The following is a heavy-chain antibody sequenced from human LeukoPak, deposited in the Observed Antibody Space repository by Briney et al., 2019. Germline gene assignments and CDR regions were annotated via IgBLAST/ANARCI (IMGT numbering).Heavy chain of an antibody. CDR3: AKSRNSGGDCSGGSCYHRTLDN. CDR2: IYAGDSDT. J-gene: IGHJ4*02. D-gene: IGHD2-15*01. Sequence: GESLTLSCKGSGYSFTSYWIGWVRQMPGKGLEWMGIIYAGDSDTRYSPSFQGQVTISVDKSISTAYLQWSSLKASDTAMYYCAKSRNSGGDCSGGSCYHRTLDNWGQGTLVTVSS. V-gene: IGHV5-51*01. CDR1: GYSFTSYW.